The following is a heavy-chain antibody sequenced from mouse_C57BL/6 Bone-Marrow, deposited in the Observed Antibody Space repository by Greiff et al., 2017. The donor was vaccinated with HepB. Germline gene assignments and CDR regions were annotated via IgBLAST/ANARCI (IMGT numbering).Heavy chain of an antibody. J-gene: IGHJ2*01. CDR2: IFPGSGST. CDR3: ARRPGGYYFDY. CDR1: GYTFTDYY. Sequence: VQLQQSGPELVKPGASVKISCKASGYTFTDYYIDWVKQRPGQGLEWIGWIFPGSGSTYYNEKFKGKATLTVDESSSTAYMLLSSLTSEDSAVYFCARRPGGYYFDYWGQGTTLTVSS. V-gene: IGHV1-75*01.